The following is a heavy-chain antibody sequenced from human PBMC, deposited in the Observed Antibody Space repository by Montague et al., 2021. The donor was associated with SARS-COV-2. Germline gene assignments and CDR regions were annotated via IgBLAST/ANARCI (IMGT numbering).Heavy chain of an antibody. CDR2: IYYSGST. CDR3: ARGGSYSSGWYGVDYYYGMDV. V-gene: IGHV4-31*03. J-gene: IGHJ6*02. D-gene: IGHD6-19*01. Sequence: TLSLTCTVSGGSISSGDYYWSWIRQHPGKGLEWIGYIYYSGSTYYNPSLKSRVTISVDTSKNQFSLKLSSVTAADTAVYYCARGGSYSSGWYGVDYYYGMDVWGQGTTVTVSS. CDR1: GGSISSGDYY.